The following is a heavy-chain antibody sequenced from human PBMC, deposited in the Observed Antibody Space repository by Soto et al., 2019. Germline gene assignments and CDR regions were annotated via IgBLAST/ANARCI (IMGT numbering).Heavy chain of an antibody. CDR2: IYPGDSNI. CDR3: ARHLDEYSSASGFDY. J-gene: IGHJ4*02. CDR1: GYSFSSHW. D-gene: IGHD6-6*01. V-gene: IGHV5-51*01. Sequence: GESLKISCKGSGYSFSSHWIGWVRQMPGKGLEWMGIIYPGDSNIRYSPSFEGQIDMSADRSINTAYLRLSRLKASDTATYYCARHLDEYSSASGFDYWGQGTLVRVYS.